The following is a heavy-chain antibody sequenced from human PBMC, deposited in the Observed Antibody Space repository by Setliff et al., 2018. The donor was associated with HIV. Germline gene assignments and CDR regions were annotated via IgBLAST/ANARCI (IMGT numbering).Heavy chain of an antibody. CDR2: INTYTGNP. CDR1: GDTFTSYG. CDR3: ARDGYYYDRSGHLAYNFDF. Sequence: ASVKVSCKASGDTFTSYGMNWVRQAPGQGLEWMGWINTYTGNPTYAQDFTGRFVSSLDTSVSTAYLQISSLKAEDIAVYYCARDGYYYDRSGHLAYNFDFWGQGTLVTVSS. V-gene: IGHV7-4-1*02. D-gene: IGHD3-22*01. J-gene: IGHJ4*02.